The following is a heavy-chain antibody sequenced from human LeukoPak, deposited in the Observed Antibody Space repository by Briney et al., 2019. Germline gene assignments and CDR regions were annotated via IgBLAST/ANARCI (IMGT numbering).Heavy chain of an antibody. CDR1: GGSFSGYY. Sequence: PSETLSLTCAVYGGSFSGYYWSWIRQPPGKGLEWIGEVNHSGNTNYNPSLKSRVTTSVDTSKNQFSLKLSSVTAADTAVYYCARGRFDGDYVGPNWFDPWGQETLVTVSS. CDR2: VNHSGNT. D-gene: IGHD4-17*01. V-gene: IGHV4-34*01. CDR3: ARGRFDGDYVGPNWFDP. J-gene: IGHJ5*02.